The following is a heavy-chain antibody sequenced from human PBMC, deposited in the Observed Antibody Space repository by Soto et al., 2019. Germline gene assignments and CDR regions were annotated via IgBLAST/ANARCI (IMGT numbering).Heavy chain of an antibody. CDR2: ISAYNGNT. J-gene: IGHJ6*02. CDR1: GYTFTSYG. CDR3: ARDSPTSSYCSGGSCYPAHGMDV. Sequence: GASVKVSCKASGYTFTSYGISWVRQAPGQGLEWMGWISAYNGNTNYAQKLQGRVTMTTDTSTSTAYMELRSLGSDDTAVYYCARDSPTSSYCSGGSCYPAHGMDVWGQGTTVTVS. D-gene: IGHD2-15*01. V-gene: IGHV1-18*04.